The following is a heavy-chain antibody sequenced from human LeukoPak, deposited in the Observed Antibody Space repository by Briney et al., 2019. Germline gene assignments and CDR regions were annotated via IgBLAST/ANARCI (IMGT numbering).Heavy chain of an antibody. V-gene: IGHV3-7*01. CDR2: IKQDGSQR. CDR3: ARRGGGSSRRSPIDY. CDR1: GFTFSDYW. Sequence: KAGGSLRLSCTASGFTFSDYWMTWVRQAPGKGPEWVANIKQDGSQRYYVDSVRGRFTISRDNAKNSLFLQMNGLRAEDTAVYYCARRGGGSSRRSPIDYWGQGTLVTVSS. D-gene: IGHD6-6*01. J-gene: IGHJ4*02.